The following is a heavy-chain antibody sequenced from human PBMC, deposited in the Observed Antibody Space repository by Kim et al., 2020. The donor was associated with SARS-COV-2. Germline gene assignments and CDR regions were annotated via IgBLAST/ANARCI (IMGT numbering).Heavy chain of an antibody. V-gene: IGHV4-4*07. CDR1: GGPLNNYY. D-gene: IGHD1-26*01. CDR3: ARHRLTAKWDIPSPLDA. CDR2: LYSTGGT. J-gene: IGHJ5*02. Sequence: SETLSLTCTVSGGPLNNYYWGWLRQTAGKAPEWIGRLYSTGGTMYNPSFKNRVAMSLDTSKNQFSLTLSSVTVADSAVYFCARHRLTAKWDIPSPLDAWGRGLVVTVSS.